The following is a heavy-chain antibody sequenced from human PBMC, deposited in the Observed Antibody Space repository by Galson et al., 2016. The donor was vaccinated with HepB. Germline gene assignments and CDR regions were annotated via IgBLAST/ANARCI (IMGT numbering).Heavy chain of an antibody. CDR2: IYYTGST. Sequence: TLSLTCTVSGGSISGGSYYWTWIRQHPGKGLEWIGYIYYTGSTYYSPSLKSRVSISIDTSKNQFSLKLTSVTAADTAVSYCASGIPTQGGSHWGQGTLVTVSS. CDR3: ASGIPTQGGSH. J-gene: IGHJ4*02. D-gene: IGHD1-14*01. V-gene: IGHV4-31*03. CDR1: GGSISGGSYY.